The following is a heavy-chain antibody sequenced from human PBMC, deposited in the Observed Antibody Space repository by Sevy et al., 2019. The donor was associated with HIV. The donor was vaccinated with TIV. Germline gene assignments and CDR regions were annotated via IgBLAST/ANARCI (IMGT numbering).Heavy chain of an antibody. V-gene: IGHV4-61*01. CDR2: IYYSGST. J-gene: IGHJ4*02. D-gene: IGHD3-22*01. CDR3: ARVDDSSGYYGRYFDY. Sequence: SETLSLTCTVSGGSVSSGSYYWSWIRQPPGKGLEWIGYIYYSGSTNYNPSLKSRVTISVDTSKNHFSLKLGSVTAADTAVYYCARVDDSSGYYGRYFDYWGQGTLVTVSS. CDR1: GGSVSSGSYY.